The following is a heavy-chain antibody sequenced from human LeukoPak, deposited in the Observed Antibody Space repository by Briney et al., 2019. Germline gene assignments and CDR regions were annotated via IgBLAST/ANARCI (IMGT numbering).Heavy chain of an antibody. CDR2: ITSGGSI. J-gene: IGHJ4*02. CDR1: GFTFSSYA. V-gene: IGHV3-23*01. D-gene: IGHD2-2*01. Sequence: GGSLRLSCAASGFTFSSYAMNWVRQPPGKGLEWVSVITSGGSIYYADSAKGRFTISRDNSKNTLYLQMNSLRAEDTAVYYCANANLGYCSSTSCAQDYWAQGTLVTVSS. CDR3: ANANLGYCSSTSCAQDY.